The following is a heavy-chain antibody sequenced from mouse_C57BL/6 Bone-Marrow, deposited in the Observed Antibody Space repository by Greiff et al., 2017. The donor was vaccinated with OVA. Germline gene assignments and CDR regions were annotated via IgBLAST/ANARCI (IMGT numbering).Heavy chain of an antibody. CDR3: ARPDY. CDR1: GYSITSGYY. V-gene: IGHV3-6*01. CDR2: ISYDGSN. Sequence: DVKLQESGPGLVKPSQSLSLTCSVTGYSITSGYYWNWIRQFPGNKLEWMGYISYDGSNNYNPSLKNRISITRVTSKNQFFLKLNSETTEDTATYYSARPDYWGQGTTLTVSS. J-gene: IGHJ2*01.